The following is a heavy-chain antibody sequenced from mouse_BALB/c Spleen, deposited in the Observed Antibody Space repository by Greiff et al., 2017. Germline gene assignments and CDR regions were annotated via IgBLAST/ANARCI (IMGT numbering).Heavy chain of an antibody. D-gene: IGHD2-2*01. CDR2: IRNKANGYTT. Sequence: EVKLMESGGGLVQPGGSLRLSCATSGFTFTDYYMSWVRQPPGKALEWLGFIRNKANGYTTEYSASVKGRFTISRDNSQSILYLQMNTLRAEDSATYYCARGNGWVRYFDVWGAGTTVTVSS. V-gene: IGHV7-3*02. J-gene: IGHJ1*01. CDR1: GFTFTDYY. CDR3: ARGNGWVRYFDV.